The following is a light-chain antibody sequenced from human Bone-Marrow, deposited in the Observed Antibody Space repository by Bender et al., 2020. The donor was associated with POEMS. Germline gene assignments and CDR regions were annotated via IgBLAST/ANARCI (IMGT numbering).Light chain of an antibody. CDR3: STWDDRLNAWL. CDR1: TSDVGTYNY. J-gene: IGLJ3*02. CDR2: DVS. V-gene: IGLV2-14*03. Sequence: QSALTQPASVSGSPGQSITISCTGTTSDVGTYNYVSWYQQHPGKAPKLMIFDVSNRPSGVSHRFSGSKSGSTASLTISGLQSEDAADYYCSTWDDRLNAWLFGGGTKLTVL.